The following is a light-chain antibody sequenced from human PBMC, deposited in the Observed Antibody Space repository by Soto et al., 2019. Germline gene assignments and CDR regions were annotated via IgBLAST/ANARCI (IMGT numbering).Light chain of an antibody. CDR3: LQDYDYPLT. J-gene: IGKJ3*01. Sequence: AIQMTQSPSSLSASVGDRVTITCRASQGIRNDLGWYHQKPGKALKLLIYAASRLQSGSPSRFNGSVSGTDFPLTISSLQPEDFATYYCLQDYDYPLTFGPGTKVDIK. CDR2: AAS. V-gene: IGKV1-6*01. CDR1: QGIRND.